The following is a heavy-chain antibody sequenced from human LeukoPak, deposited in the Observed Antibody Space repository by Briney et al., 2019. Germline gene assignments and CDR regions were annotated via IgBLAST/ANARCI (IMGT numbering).Heavy chain of an antibody. V-gene: IGHV3-21*01. CDR1: GFAFTSYS. Sequence: GGSLRLSCAASGFAFTSYSMNWVRQAPGQGLEWVSSISSSSSYIYYADSVKGRFTISRDNAKNSLYLQMNSLRAEDTAVYYCARDLPGYYDSRGYYDYWGQGTLVTVSS. CDR3: ARDLPGYYDSRGYYDY. J-gene: IGHJ4*02. D-gene: IGHD3-22*01. CDR2: ISSSSSYI.